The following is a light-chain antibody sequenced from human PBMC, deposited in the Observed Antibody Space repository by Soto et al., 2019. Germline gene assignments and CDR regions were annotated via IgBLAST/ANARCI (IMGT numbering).Light chain of an antibody. CDR1: QNVRTY. CDR3: QQRATWPPFT. CDR2: DAS. Sequence: EIVLTQSPATLSLSPGDRATLSCRASQNVRTYLGWYQQKPGQAPRLLIYDASNRATGIPARFSGSGSGTDFTLTINSLEPEDFAVYYCQQRATWPPFTFGPGTKVDLK. J-gene: IGKJ3*01. V-gene: IGKV3-11*01.